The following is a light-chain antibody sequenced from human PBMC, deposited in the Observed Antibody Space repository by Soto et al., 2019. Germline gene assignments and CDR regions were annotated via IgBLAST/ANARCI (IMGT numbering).Light chain of an antibody. J-gene: IGKJ5*01. CDR2: GAS. Sequence: ETVLTQSPGTLSLSPGERATLSCRASQSVSSNYLAWYQQKPGRAPRLLIYGASSRATGIQDRFSGSGSGTDFTLTISRLEPEDFAVYDCQQYGNSPITFGQGTRLEIK. CDR3: QQYGNSPIT. CDR1: QSVSSNY. V-gene: IGKV3-20*01.